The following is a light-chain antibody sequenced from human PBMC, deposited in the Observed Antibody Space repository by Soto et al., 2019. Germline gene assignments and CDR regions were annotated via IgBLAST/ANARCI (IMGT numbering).Light chain of an antibody. CDR2: GAS. Sequence: EIMMTQSPGTLSVSPGEEATISCTASQSVNLNLAWYHQKPGQPPSLILYGASTRATGIPVRFRGGGSGTEGTLTMSSRQSEDSATYYCQQHNGYSERMFGQGTKVEF. V-gene: IGKV3-15*01. CDR1: QSVNLN. CDR3: QQHNGYSERM. J-gene: IGKJ1*01.